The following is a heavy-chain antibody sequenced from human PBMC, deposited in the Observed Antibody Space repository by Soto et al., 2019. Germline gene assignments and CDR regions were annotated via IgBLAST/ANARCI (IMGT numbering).Heavy chain of an antibody. J-gene: IGHJ6*02. CDR1: RFNFGQYA. CDR3: ARDKPPSVTATGKYYSGMDV. CDR2: ISYDGSNR. Sequence: QVQLVESGGGVVQPGRSLRLSCTGSRFNFGQYAMHWVRQAPGKGLEWVAVISYDGSNRYYADSVKGRFIVSRDNSKNTLHLQMNSLRGEDTGVYYCARDKPPSVTATGKYYSGMDVWGQGTTVTVSS. V-gene: IGHV3-30-3*01. D-gene: IGHD6-13*01.